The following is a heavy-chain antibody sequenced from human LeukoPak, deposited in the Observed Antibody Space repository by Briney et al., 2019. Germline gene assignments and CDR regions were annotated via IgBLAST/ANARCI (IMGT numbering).Heavy chain of an antibody. CDR3: ARDRGYSTFDF. CDR1: GFTFDDYA. V-gene: IGHV3-43*02. Sequence: GGSLRLSCAASGFTFDDYAIHCVRQAPGRGLEWVSLISGDGHTTYYADSVKGRFTVSRDNSKDSLYLQMNSLRAEDTAVYYCARDRGYSTFDFWGQGTMVTVSS. J-gene: IGHJ3*01. CDR2: ISGDGHTT. D-gene: IGHD5-18*01.